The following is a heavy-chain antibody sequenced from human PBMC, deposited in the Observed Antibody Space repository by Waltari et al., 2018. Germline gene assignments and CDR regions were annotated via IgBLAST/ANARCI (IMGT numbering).Heavy chain of an antibody. Sequence: EVQLVESGGGLVQPGGSLRLSCAASGFTFSSYEMNWVRQAPGKGLEWVSYISSSGSAISYADSVKGRFTISRDNAKNSLFLQMNNLRAEDTALYYCARDSYSSACYDYWGQGTLVTVSS. V-gene: IGHV3-48*03. CDR2: ISSSGSAI. CDR3: ARDSYSSACYDY. J-gene: IGHJ4*02. CDR1: GFTFSSYE. D-gene: IGHD3-22*01.